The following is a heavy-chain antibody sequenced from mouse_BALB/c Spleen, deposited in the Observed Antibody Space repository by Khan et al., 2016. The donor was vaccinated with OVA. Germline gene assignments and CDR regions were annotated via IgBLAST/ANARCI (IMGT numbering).Heavy chain of an antibody. Sequence: QLEESGPGLVKPSQSLSLTCTVTGYSITSDYAWNWIRQFPGNKLEWMGFISYSGHTKYNPSLKSRFSITRDTSKNQFFLQLNSVTTEDTATYYCARVYGGDFDYWGQGTSLTVAS. CDR3: ARVYGGDFDY. J-gene: IGHJ2*02. D-gene: IGHD1-1*01. CDR2: ISYSGHT. CDR1: GYSITSDYA. V-gene: IGHV3-2*02.